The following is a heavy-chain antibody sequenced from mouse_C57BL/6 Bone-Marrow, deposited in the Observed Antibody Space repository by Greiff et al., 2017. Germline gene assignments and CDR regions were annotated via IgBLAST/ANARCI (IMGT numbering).Heavy chain of an antibody. J-gene: IGHJ2*01. CDR1: GYTFTSYG. CDR2: IYPRSGDT. Sequence: QVQLQQSGAELARPGASVKLSCKASGYTFTSYGISWVKQRTGQGLEWIGEIYPRSGDTYYNEKFKGKATLTADKSSSTAYMELRSLTSEDSAVYFCSRYPIYYGSYYYAYWCQGTTLTVSS. D-gene: IGHD1-1*01. CDR3: SRYPIYYGSYYYAY. V-gene: IGHV1-81*01.